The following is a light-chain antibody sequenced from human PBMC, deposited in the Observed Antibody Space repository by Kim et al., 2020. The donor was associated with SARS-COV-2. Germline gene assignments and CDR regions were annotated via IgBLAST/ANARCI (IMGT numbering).Light chain of an antibody. J-gene: IGKJ2*01. CDR3: KRSYITLDT. CDR2: AAS. Sequence: DIQMTQSPSSLSASVGDRVTITCRASQSISSYLNWYQQKPGKAPKFLIYAASSLQRGVPSRFSGSGSGTDFTLTISSLQPEDFATYYCKRSYITLDTLGQGTKLE. V-gene: IGKV1-39*01. CDR1: QSISSY.